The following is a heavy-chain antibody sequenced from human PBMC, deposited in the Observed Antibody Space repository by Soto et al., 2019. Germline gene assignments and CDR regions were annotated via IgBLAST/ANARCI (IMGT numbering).Heavy chain of an antibody. CDR2: IYSGGST. D-gene: IGHD1-26*01. J-gene: IGHJ4*02. Sequence: GGSLRLSCAASGFTFSCNYMTWVHQAPGKGLEWVSVIYSGGSTYYADSVKGRFTISRDNSKNTLYLQMNSLRAEDTAIYYCARGSAFIGLDYWGQGTPVTVSS. CDR1: GFTFSCNY. V-gene: IGHV3-53*01. CDR3: ARGSAFIGLDY.